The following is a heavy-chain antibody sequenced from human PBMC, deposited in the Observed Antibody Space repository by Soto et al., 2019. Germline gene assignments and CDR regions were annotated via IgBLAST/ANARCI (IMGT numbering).Heavy chain of an antibody. J-gene: IGHJ4*02. Sequence: QITLNESGPTVVKPAETLTLTCTFSGFSLTTSGVGVGWIRQSPGKAPEWLALIYWDDDKRYSASLKSRLTITTDTSKIQVVLTMASVDPADTATYYCAHKILRTVFGLVTTTAIYFDFWGQGTPVVVSS. D-gene: IGHD3-3*01. CDR1: GFSLTTSGVG. CDR3: AHKILRTVFGLVTTTAIYFDF. CDR2: IYWDDDK. V-gene: IGHV2-5*02.